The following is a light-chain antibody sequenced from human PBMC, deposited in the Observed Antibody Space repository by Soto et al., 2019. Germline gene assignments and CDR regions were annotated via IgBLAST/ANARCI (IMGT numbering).Light chain of an antibody. CDR3: RQEGSLPRA. CDR2: GAS. V-gene: IGKV3-20*01. CDR1: QSVTSSY. Sequence: ESVLTQSPGTLSLSPGERATLSCRASQSVTSSYLAWYQQKPGQAPSLLIYGASSRAPGIPDRFSGSGSGTDFTLTISRLEPEDFAVYYCRQEGSLPRAFGQGSKVEIK. J-gene: IGKJ1*01.